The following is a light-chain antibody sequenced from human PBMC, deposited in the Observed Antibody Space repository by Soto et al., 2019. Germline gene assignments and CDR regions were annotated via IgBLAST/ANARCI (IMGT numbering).Light chain of an antibody. CDR1: SSNIGTNA. CDR3: CSNAGNVEV. J-gene: IGLJ1*01. V-gene: IGLV1-44*01. CDR2: NNN. Sequence: QSVLTQPPSASGTPGQRVTSSCSGCSSNIGTNAVNWYQQLPGTAPKLLIYNNNQRPSGVPDRFSGSKSGNTASLTISGLQAEDEADYYCCSNAGNVEVFGTGTKVTVL.